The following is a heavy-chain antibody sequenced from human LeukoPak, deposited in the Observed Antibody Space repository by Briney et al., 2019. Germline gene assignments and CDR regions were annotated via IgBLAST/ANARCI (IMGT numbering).Heavy chain of an antibody. CDR3: ARDTSSSSGWFDP. CDR2: IYYSGST. D-gene: IGHD6-6*01. J-gene: IGHJ5*02. CDR1: GGSISSYY. V-gene: IGHV4-59*12. Sequence: SETLSLICTVSGGSISSYYWSWIRQPPGKGLEWIGYIYYSGSTNYNPSLKNRLTISVDTSNNQYPLKLSSVTAADTAVYYCARDTSSSSGWFDPWGQGTLVTVSS.